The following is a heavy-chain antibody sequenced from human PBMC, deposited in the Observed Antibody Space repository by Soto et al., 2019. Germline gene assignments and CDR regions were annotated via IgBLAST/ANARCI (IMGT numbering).Heavy chain of an antibody. CDR1: GGSIDDYY. J-gene: IGHJ5*02. D-gene: IGHD3-16*02. CDR2: ISDRGTT. V-gene: IGHV4-59*01. Sequence: SETLSLTCTVFGGSIDDYYWSWIRQSPGKGLEWIGHISDRGTTDYNPSLKSRVTISVDGSKKQFSLKVTSVTAADTAVYYCARDRWTARANWFDPWGQGTLVTVSS. CDR3: ARDRWTARANWFDP.